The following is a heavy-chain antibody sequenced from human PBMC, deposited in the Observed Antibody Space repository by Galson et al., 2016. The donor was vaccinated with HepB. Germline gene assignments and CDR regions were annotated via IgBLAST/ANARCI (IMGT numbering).Heavy chain of an antibody. CDR2: IDWDDDK. CDR1: GFSLNSRGMC. D-gene: IGHD3-10*01. CDR3: ARIRISGFGNSASNAFDI. J-gene: IGHJ3*02. Sequence: PALVKPTQTLTLTCSFSGFSLNSRGMCVSWIRQPPGKALEWLALIDWDDDKYYSTSLKNRLTISKDSSKNQVVLTMTNMDPTDTATYYYARIRISGFGNSASNAFDIWGPGTMVTVSS. V-gene: IGHV2-70*01.